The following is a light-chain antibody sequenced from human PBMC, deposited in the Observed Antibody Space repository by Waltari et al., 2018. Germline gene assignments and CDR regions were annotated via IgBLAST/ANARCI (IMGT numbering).Light chain of an antibody. CDR2: WNN. Sequence: QSVLTQPPSTSGTPGKAVTISCSGRSSNIANHYVYWYQQLPGTAPKLLVYWNNRRPSGLTDRFFASKSGTSASLAISGLRSEDEGDYYCLAWDASLSGWVFGGGTKVTVL. CDR1: SSNIANHY. J-gene: IGLJ3*02. V-gene: IGLV1-47*01. CDR3: LAWDASLSGWV.